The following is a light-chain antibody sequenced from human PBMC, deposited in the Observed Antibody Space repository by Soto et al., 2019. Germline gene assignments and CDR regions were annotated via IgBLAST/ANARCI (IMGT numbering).Light chain of an antibody. CDR1: QSVTSSY. Sequence: EIVLTQSPGTLSLSPGERATLSCRASQSVTSSYLTWYQQKPGQAPRLLIYGASSRAAGIPDRFSGSGSGTDFTLTINRLEPEDFAVYYCQQYGTSLSWTFGQGTKLE. J-gene: IGKJ1*01. V-gene: IGKV3-20*01. CDR3: QQYGTSLSWT. CDR2: GAS.